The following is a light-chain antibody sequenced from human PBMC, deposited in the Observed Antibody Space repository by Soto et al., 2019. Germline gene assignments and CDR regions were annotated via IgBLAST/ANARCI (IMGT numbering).Light chain of an antibody. Sequence: EIVMTHSQATLSVSPGERATLSCGASQSVHVNLAWYQQKPGQAPRLLIYDASTRATGIPARFSGSGSGTEFTLTIKSLQSEDFALYFCQQSNNWPYTFGQGTKLEIK. CDR3: QQSNNWPYT. V-gene: IGKV3-15*01. CDR1: QSVHVN. J-gene: IGKJ2*01. CDR2: DAS.